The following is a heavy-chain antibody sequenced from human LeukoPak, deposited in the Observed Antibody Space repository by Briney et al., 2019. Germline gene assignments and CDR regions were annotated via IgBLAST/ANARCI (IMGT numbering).Heavy chain of an antibody. Sequence: GGSLRLSCAASGFTFSSYAMSWVRQAPGKGLEWVSAISGSGGSTYYADSVKGRFTISRDNSKNTLYLQMNSLRAEDTAVYYCAKSAYLYYDSSGPSGYWGQGTLVTVSS. J-gene: IGHJ4*02. D-gene: IGHD3-22*01. CDR3: AKSAYLYYDSSGPSGY. V-gene: IGHV3-23*01. CDR1: GFTFSSYA. CDR2: ISGSGGST.